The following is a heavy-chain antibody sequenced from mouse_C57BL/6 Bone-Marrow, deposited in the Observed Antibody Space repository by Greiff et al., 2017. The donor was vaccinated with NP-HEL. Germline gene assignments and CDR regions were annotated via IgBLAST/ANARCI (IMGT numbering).Heavy chain of an antibody. CDR3: ARGWLRPYYCDY. V-gene: IGHV1-15*01. J-gene: IGHJ2*01. CDR2: IDPETGGT. CDR1: GYTFTDYE. Sequence: VKLQESGAELVRPGASVTLSCKASGYTFTDYEMHWVKQTPVHGLEWIGAIDPETGGTAYNQKFKGKAILTADKSSSTAYMELRSLTSEDYTVYYCARGWLRPYYCDYWGQGTTLTVSS. D-gene: IGHD2-2*01.